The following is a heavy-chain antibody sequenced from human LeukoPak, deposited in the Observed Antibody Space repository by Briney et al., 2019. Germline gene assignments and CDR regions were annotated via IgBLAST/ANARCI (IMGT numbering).Heavy chain of an antibody. J-gene: IGHJ4*02. CDR1: KFTFSTYG. CDR2: ISYDGSNK. Sequence: GRSLRLSCAASKFTFSTYGMHWVRQAPGKGLEWVAFISYDGSNKNYADSVKGRFTISRDNAKNSLYLQMNSLRAEDTAVYYCARGRGLPGPLDYWGQGTLVTVSS. D-gene: IGHD3-10*01. CDR3: ARGRGLPGPLDY. V-gene: IGHV3-30*03.